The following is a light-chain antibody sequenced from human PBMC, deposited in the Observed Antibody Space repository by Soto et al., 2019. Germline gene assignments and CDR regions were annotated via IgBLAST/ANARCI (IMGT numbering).Light chain of an antibody. CDR3: QQYGRSSLT. CDR1: QSISSNY. V-gene: IGKV3-20*01. Sequence: EIVLTQSPGTLSLSPGERATLSCRASQSISSNYLAWYQQKPGQAPRLLIYGASNKATGIPDRFSGSGSGTDFPLTISRLEPEDFAVYYCQQYGRSSLTFGGGTKVEIK. CDR2: GAS. J-gene: IGKJ4*01.